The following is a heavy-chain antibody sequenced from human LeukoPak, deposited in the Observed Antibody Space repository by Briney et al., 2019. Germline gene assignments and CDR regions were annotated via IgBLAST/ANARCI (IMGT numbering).Heavy chain of an antibody. CDR2: INRNGGST. J-gene: IGHJ6*02. D-gene: IGHD6-19*01. Sequence: PGGSLRLSCSASGFTFYDFGMSWVRQAPGNGLEWVSGINRNGGSTLYADSVKGRFSISRASATNSLYLHMMRLRAEDTALFYCARGRTGRSSGWYYYGMDVWGQGTTVTVSS. CDR3: ARGRTGRSSGWYYYGMDV. CDR1: GFTFYDFG. V-gene: IGHV3-20*04.